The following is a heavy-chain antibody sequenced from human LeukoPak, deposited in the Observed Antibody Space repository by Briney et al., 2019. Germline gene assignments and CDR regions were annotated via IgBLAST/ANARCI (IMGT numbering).Heavy chain of an antibody. Sequence: SETLSLTCTLSGGSISSYYWSWVRQPAGKGLEWIGRIYIRGSTNYNPSLKSRVTMSLDTSKNQFSLKLRSVTAADTAVYYCARGTDGPSLLVCDSFDIWGQGTMVTVSS. D-gene: IGHD2/OR15-2a*01. CDR1: GGSISSYY. CDR3: ARGTDGPSLLVCDSFDI. CDR2: IYIRGST. V-gene: IGHV4-4*07. J-gene: IGHJ3*02.